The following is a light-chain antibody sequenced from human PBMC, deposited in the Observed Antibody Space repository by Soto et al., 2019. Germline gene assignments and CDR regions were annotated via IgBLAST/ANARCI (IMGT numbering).Light chain of an antibody. V-gene: IGLV2-8*01. CDR3: SSFAGSNTFV. Sequence: SVLSLPASASGFPGQSVTISCTGTVSDVGRYNYVSWYQHHPGKAPKLIIYEVNKRPSEVPDRFSGYKSANTASLTVSGLQAEDEADYYCSSFAGSNTFVFGTGTKVTV. CDR1: VSDVGRYNY. J-gene: IGLJ1*01. CDR2: EVN.